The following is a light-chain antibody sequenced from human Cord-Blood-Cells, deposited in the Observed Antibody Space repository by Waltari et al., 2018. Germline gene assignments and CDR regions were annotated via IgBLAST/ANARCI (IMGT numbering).Light chain of an antibody. CDR2: DAS. Sequence: DIQMTQSPSSLSASVGDRVTITCQASQDISNYLNWYQQKPGKAPKLLSYDASNLETGVASRFSGSGSGTDFTFTISSLQPEDIATYYCQQYDNLPLTFGGGTKVEIK. CDR3: QQYDNLPLT. V-gene: IGKV1-33*01. CDR1: QDISNY. J-gene: IGKJ4*01.